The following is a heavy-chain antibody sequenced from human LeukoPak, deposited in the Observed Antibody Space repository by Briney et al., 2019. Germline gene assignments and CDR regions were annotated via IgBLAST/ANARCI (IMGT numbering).Heavy chain of an antibody. CDR1: AFTFSDYY. V-gene: IGHV3-11*06. CDR2: ISSSSSYT. D-gene: IGHD3-22*01. Sequence: PGGSLRLSCAASAFTFSDYYMSWIRQAPGKGLEWVSYISSSSSYTNYADSVKGRFTISRDNAKNSLYLQMNSLRAEDTAVYYCARVGYYYDSSGYYPHQNFDYWGQGTLVTVSS. J-gene: IGHJ4*02. CDR3: ARVGYYYDSSGYYPHQNFDY.